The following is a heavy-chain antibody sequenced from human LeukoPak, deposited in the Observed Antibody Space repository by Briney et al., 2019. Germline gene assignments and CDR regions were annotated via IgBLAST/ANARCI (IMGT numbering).Heavy chain of an antibody. V-gene: IGHV3-21*01. CDR1: GFTFRSYS. CDR3: AREGPAVTVDY. D-gene: IGHD4-17*01. CDR2: ISSSSSYI. J-gene: IGHJ4*02. Sequence: GGSLRLSCAASGFTFRSYSMNWVRQAPGKGLEWVLSISSSSSYIYYADSVKGRFTISRDNAKNSLYLQMNSLRAEDTAVYYCAREGPAVTVDYWGQGTLVTVSS.